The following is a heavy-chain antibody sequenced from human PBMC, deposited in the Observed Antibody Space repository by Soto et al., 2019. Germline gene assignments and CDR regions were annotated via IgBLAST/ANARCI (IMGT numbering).Heavy chain of an antibody. CDR3: ARALLGYCSSTSCYYYYGMDV. D-gene: IGHD2-2*01. V-gene: IGHV1-18*04. Sequence: ASVKVSCKASGYTFTSYGISWVRQAPGQGLKWMGWISAYNGNTNYAQKLQGRVTMTTDTSTSTAYMELRSLRSDDTAVYYCARALLGYCSSTSCYYYYGMDVWGQGTTVTVSS. CDR2: ISAYNGNT. CDR1: GYTFTSYG. J-gene: IGHJ6*02.